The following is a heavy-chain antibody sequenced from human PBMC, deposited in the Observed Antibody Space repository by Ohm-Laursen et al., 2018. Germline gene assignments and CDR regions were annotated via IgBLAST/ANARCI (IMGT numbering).Heavy chain of an antibody. J-gene: IGHJ4*02. V-gene: IGHV4-59*08. CDR3: VMYSSFSVY. Sequence: PSETLSLTCTVSGDSLSNYYWSWIRQPPGKTLEWIGYIYYNGNPNYNPSLKSRITISVDTSKNQFSLKLRSVSAADTAVYYCVMYSSFSVYWGQGTLVTVSS. CDR1: GDSLSNYY. D-gene: IGHD6-19*01. CDR2: IYYNGNP.